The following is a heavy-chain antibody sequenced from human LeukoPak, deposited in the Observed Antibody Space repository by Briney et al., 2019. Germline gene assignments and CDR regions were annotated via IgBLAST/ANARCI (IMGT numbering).Heavy chain of an antibody. V-gene: IGHV1-8*01. CDR3: ARTHLGYCSGGSCYSTGWFDP. J-gene: IGHJ5*02. Sequence: AASVKVSCKAFGYTFTSYDINWVRQATGQGLEWMGWMNPNSGNTGYAQKFQGRVTMTRNTSISTAYMELSSLRSEDTAVYYCARTHLGYCSGGSCYSTGWFDPWGQGTLVTVSS. CDR2: MNPNSGNT. CDR1: GYTFTSYD. D-gene: IGHD2-15*01.